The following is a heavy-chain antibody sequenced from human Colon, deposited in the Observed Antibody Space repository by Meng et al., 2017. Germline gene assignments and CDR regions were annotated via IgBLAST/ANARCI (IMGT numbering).Heavy chain of an antibody. CDR3: ASSRPQLDS. CDR2: IVPSNSGT. D-gene: IGHD5-24*01. J-gene: IGHJ4*02. Sequence: QVQLGRAGAEVKKPWASVKVSCKASGYAFTTYGISWVRQATGQGLGWLGWIVPSNSGTIYAQKFQGRLIITSDTSTTTAYMEWNSLTADDTALYYGASSRPQLDSWGQGTLVTVSS. CDR1: GYAFTTYG. V-gene: IGHV1-18*01.